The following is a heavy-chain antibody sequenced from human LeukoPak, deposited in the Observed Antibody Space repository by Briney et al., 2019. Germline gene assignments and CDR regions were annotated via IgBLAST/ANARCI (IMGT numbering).Heavy chain of an antibody. CDR1: GFPLSNYA. Sequence: GGSLRLSCVASGFPLSNYAMSWVRQVPGKGLEWVSSISGSGSGGSTYYADSVKGRFTISRDNSKNTLYLQMNSLRAEDTALYYCASSTAMVSYFDYWGQGTLVTVSS. CDR2: ISGSGSGGST. V-gene: IGHV3-23*01. CDR3: ASSTAMVSYFDY. D-gene: IGHD5-18*01. J-gene: IGHJ4*02.